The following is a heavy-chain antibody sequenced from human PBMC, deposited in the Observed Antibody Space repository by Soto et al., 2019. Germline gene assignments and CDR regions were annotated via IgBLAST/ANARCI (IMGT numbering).Heavy chain of an antibody. CDR1: GYTFTGYY. D-gene: IGHD2-2*02. CDR2: INPNSGGT. J-gene: IGHJ6*02. CDR3: ARGRYCSSTSCYTTPNYGMDV. Sequence: ASVKVSCKASGYTFTGYYMHWVRQAPGQGLEWMGWINPNSGGTNYAQKFQGWVTMTRDTSISTAYMELSRLRSDDTAVYCCARGRYCSSTSCYTTPNYGMDVWGQGTTVTVSS. V-gene: IGHV1-2*04.